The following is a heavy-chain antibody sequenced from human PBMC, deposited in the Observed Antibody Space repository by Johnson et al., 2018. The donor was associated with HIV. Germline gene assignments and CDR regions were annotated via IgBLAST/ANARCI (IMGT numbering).Heavy chain of an antibody. CDR1: GFTFSNYW. Sequence: VQLVESGGGLVQPGGSLRLSCAASGFTFSNYWMSWVRQAPGKGLEWVDNIKQDGSEKYYVDSVKGRFTISRDNAKNSLYLQMNSLRAEDTAVYYCARDNGDTIFGVVIREGAFDIWGQGTMVTVSS. CDR3: ARDNGDTIFGVVIREGAFDI. V-gene: IGHV3-7*01. CDR2: IKQDGSEK. J-gene: IGHJ3*02. D-gene: IGHD3-3*01.